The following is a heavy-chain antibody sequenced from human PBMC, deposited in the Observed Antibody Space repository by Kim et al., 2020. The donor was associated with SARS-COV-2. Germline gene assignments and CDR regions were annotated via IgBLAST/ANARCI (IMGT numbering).Heavy chain of an antibody. CDR3: SRDTWSRLRGLTYSYDGMDV. J-gene: IGHJ6*04. Sequence: GGSLRLSCAASGFTFSSCAIHWVRQAPGKGLEWVAVISYDGSNKNYADSVKGRFTISRDNSKNTLYLQMNSLRAEDTALYYCSRDTWSRLRGLTYSYDGMDVWGKGNTVTVSS. V-gene: IGHV3-30-3*01. CDR1: GFTFSSCA. D-gene: IGHD3-10*01. CDR2: ISYDGSNK.